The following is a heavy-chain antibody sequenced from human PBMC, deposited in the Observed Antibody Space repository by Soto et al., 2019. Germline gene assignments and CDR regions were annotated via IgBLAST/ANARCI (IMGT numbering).Heavy chain of an antibody. D-gene: IGHD5-12*01. CDR2: INSDGSST. CDR3: ARDLATKSAYYGMDV. V-gene: IGHV3-74*01. CDR1: GFTFSSYW. Sequence: EVQLVESGGGLVQPGGSLRLSCAASGFTFSSYWMHWVRQAPGKGLVWVSRINSDGSSTSYADSVKGRFTISRDNAKNTLYLQMNSLRAEDTAVYYCARDLATKSAYYGMDVWGQGTTVTVSS. J-gene: IGHJ6*02.